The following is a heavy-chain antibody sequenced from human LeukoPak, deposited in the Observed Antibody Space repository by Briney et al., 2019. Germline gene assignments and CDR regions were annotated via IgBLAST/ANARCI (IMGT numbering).Heavy chain of an antibody. V-gene: IGHV1-18*01. D-gene: IGHD1-26*01. J-gene: IGHJ5*02. CDR2: MSAYNGYT. CDR1: GYTFTNYG. Sequence: ASVKVSCKASGYTFTNYGINWVRQAPGQGPEWMGWMSAYNGYTRYAQKFQARVTMTRDTSTSTAYMEVRSLRSEDTAVYYCARDNSVGDNAWWFDPWGQGTLVTVSS. CDR3: ARDNSVGDNAWWFDP.